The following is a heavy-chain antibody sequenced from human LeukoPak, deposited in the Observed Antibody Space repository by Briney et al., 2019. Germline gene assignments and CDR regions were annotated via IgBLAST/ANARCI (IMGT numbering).Heavy chain of an antibody. CDR3: ASRTTVTNALSFDY. V-gene: IGHV4-38-2*01. J-gene: IGHJ4*02. D-gene: IGHD4-11*01. CDR2: IYNTGST. Sequence: PSETLTLTCGVSGYFVSSGYYWGWIRQPPGKGLEGIGNIYNTGSTYYNPSLKSRVTISVDTSNNQFSLKLSSVTSADTAVYYCASRTTVTNALSFDYWGQGSLVIVSS. CDR1: GYFVSSGYY.